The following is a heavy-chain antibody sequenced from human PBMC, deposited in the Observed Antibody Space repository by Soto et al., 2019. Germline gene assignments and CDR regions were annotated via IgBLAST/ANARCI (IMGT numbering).Heavy chain of an antibody. D-gene: IGHD2-21*02. CDR2: ISPFSGNT. J-gene: IGHJ2*01. V-gene: IGHV1-18*04. Sequence: QGPLVQSGAEVGKPGASVKVSCKASGYTFTSYGITWVRQAPGQGLEWMGWISPFSGNTKYAEKFNDRVTLTADTSTSTAYMELRSLRSDDTAVYYCARENEYGGNFWYFDLWGRGTLVSVSS. CDR1: GYTFTSYG. CDR3: ARENEYGGNFWYFDL.